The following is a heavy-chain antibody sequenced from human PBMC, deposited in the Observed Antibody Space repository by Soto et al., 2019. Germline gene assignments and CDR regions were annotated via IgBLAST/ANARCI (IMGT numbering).Heavy chain of an antibody. J-gene: IGHJ5*02. CDR3: ARTSGEPEGNWFDP. CDR1: GGSISSGDYY. V-gene: IGHV4-30-4*01. CDR2: IYYSGST. Sequence: SETLSLTCTVSGGSISSGDYYWSWIRQPPGKGLEWIGYIYYSGSTYYNPSLKSRVTISVDTSKNQFSLKLSSVTAADTAVYYCARTSGEPEGNWFDPWGQGTLVTVSS. D-gene: IGHD3-10*01.